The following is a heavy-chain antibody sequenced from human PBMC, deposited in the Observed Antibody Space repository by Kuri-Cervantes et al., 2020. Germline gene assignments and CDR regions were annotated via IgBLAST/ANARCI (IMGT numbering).Heavy chain of an antibody. CDR2: IKQDGSEK. D-gene: IGHD3-10*01. Sequence: GEFLKISCAASGFTFSSYWMSWVRQAPGKGLEWVANIKQDGSEKYYVDSVKGRFTISRDNAKNSLYLQMNSLRAEDTAVYYCAREYILWFGELGNAFDIWGQGTMVTVSS. CDR1: GFTFSSYW. CDR3: AREYILWFGELGNAFDI. V-gene: IGHV3-7*01. J-gene: IGHJ3*02.